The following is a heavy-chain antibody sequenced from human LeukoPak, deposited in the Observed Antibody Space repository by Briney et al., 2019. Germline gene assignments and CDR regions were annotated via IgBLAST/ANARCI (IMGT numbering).Heavy chain of an antibody. CDR2: ISASGGST. D-gene: IGHD2-2*01. V-gene: IGHV3-23*01. J-gene: IGHJ4*02. CDR1: GFTFSSYA. Sequence: GGSLRLSCAASGFTFSSYAMSWVRQAPGKGLEWVSAISASGGSTYYADSVKGRFTISRDNSQNTLYLRVNSLRAEDTAVYYRAKGLVPAAIRVVDYWGQGTLVTVSS. CDR3: AKGLVPAAIRVVDY.